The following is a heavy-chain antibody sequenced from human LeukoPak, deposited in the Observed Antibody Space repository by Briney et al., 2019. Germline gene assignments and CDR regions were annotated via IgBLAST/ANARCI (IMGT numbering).Heavy chain of an antibody. CDR3: ATVLSIAVAGSDAFDI. CDR2: FDPEDGET. V-gene: IGHV1-24*01. D-gene: IGHD6-19*01. Sequence: GASVKVSCKVSGYTLTELSMHWVRQAPGKGLEWMGGFDPEDGETIYAQKFQGRVTMTEDTSTDTAYMELSSLRSEDTAVYYCATVLSIAVAGSDAFDIWGQGIMVTVSS. CDR1: GYTLTELS. J-gene: IGHJ3*02.